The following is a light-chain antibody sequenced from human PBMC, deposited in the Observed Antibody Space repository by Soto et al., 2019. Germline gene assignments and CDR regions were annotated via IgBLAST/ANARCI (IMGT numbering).Light chain of an antibody. Sequence: QSARTQPASVSRSPGQSITTSCTGTSSDIGAFTFVSWYQQHPGKVPKLMIFDVNRRPSGVSDRFSGSKSGNTASLTISGLQAEDERDYYCSSYTSSSTHVFGSGTKVTLL. CDR1: SSDIGAFTF. J-gene: IGLJ1*01. CDR3: SSYTSSSTHV. CDR2: DVN. V-gene: IGLV2-14*03.